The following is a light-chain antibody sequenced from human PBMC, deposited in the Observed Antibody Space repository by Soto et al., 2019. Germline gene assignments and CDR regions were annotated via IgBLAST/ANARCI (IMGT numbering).Light chain of an antibody. V-gene: IGKV3-15*01. CDR3: QQYHNWPA. CDR1: QGIRND. J-gene: IGKJ1*01. Sequence: MTQSPSSLSASVGDRVTITCRASQGIRNDLAWYQQKPGQAPRLLIYGAATRATGIPARFSGSGSGTEFTLTISSLQSEDFAVYYCQQYHNWPAFGQGTKV. CDR2: GAA.